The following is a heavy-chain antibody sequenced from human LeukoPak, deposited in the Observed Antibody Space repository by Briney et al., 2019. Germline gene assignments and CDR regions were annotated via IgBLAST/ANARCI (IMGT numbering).Heavy chain of an antibody. J-gene: IGHJ5*02. Sequence: ASVKVSCKASGYTFTSYGISWVRQAPGQGLEWMGWISAYNGNTNYAQKLQGRVTMTTDTSTSTAYMELSSLRSEDTAVYYCATYYYGSGSYINWFDPWGQGTLVTVSS. CDR1: GYTFTSYG. V-gene: IGHV1-18*01. CDR2: ISAYNGNT. CDR3: ATYYYGSGSYINWFDP. D-gene: IGHD3-10*01.